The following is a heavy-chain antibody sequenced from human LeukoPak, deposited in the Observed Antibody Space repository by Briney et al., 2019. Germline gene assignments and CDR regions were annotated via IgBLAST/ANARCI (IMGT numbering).Heavy chain of an antibody. CDR3: ARDSGQTTVTTSYYFDY. Sequence: KPSETLSLTCAVYGGSFSGYYWSWIRQPPGKGLEWIGEINHSGSTNYNPSLKSRVTISVDTSKNQFSLKLSSVTAADTAVYYCARDSGQTTVTTSYYFDYWGQGTLVTVSS. D-gene: IGHD4-17*01. CDR2: INHSGST. J-gene: IGHJ4*02. CDR1: GGSFSGYY. V-gene: IGHV4-34*01.